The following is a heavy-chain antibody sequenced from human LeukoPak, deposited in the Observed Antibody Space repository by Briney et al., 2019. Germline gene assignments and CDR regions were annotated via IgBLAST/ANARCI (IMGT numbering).Heavy chain of an antibody. CDR3: ARGDEITIFGVVIRQDIYFDY. D-gene: IGHD3-3*01. CDR2: IYYSGST. Sequence: SQALSLTCTVSGGSISSGDYYWSWIRQPPGTGLEWLGYIYYSGSTYYNPSLKSRVTISVDTSKNQFSLKLSSVTAADTAVYYCARGDEITIFGVVIRQDIYFDYWGQGTLVTVSS. V-gene: IGHV4-30-4*01. J-gene: IGHJ4*02. CDR1: GGSISSGDYY.